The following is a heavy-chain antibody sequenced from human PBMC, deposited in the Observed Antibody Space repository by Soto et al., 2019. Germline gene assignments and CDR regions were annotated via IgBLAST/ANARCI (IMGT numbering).Heavy chain of an antibody. CDR1: GGTFSSYA. Sequence: QVQLVQSGAEVKKPGSSVKVSCKASGGTFSSYAISWVRQAPGQGLEWMGGIIPIFGTANYAQKFQGRVTMTADECRSTAYMELSSLRTDDTAVYYCASCPVDIVATTYYYYGMDVWGQGTTGTVSS. CDR3: ASCPVDIVATTYYYYGMDV. D-gene: IGHD5-12*01. J-gene: IGHJ6*02. V-gene: IGHV1-69*01. CDR2: IIPIFGTA.